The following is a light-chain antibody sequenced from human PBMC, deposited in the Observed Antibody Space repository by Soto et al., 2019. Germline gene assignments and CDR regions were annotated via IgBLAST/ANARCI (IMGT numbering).Light chain of an antibody. CDR2: AAS. CDR3: QQYKTYPCT. V-gene: IGKV1-16*02. J-gene: IGKJ3*01. Sequence: DIQMTQSPSSLSASAGDRVTITCRASQDIRTSLAWFQQKPGKAPKSLIFAASTLETGVPSKFSGSGSGTDFSLTISSLQTEDSATYYCQQYKTYPCTFGPGTKVEIK. CDR1: QDIRTS.